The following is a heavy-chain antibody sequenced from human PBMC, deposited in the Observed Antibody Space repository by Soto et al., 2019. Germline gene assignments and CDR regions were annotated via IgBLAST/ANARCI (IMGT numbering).Heavy chain of an antibody. CDR3: AREITRTLWY. CDR1: GYSFTSYA. CDR2: INPNSGGT. J-gene: IGHJ4*02. V-gene: IGHV1-2*04. Sequence: QVQLVQSGTEVREPGASVKVSCKASGYSFTSYAMHWVRQAPGQGLEWMGWINPNSGGTNYAQKFQGWVTMTRDTSISTAYMELSRLRSDDTAVYYCAREITRTLWYWGQGTLVTVSS. D-gene: IGHD2-21*01.